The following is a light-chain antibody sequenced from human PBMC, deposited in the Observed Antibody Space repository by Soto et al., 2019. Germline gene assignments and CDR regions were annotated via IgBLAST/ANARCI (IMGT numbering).Light chain of an antibody. CDR3: QSYDSSLSGSGV. CDR1: SSNIGAGYD. Sequence: QSVLTQPPSVSGAPGQRVTISCTGRSSNIGAGYDVHWYKQLPGTAPKLLIYGNSNRPSGVPDRFSGSKSGTSASRAITGLQAEDEADYYCQSYDSSLSGSGVFGGGTKVTVL. CDR2: GNS. J-gene: IGLJ3*02. V-gene: IGLV1-40*01.